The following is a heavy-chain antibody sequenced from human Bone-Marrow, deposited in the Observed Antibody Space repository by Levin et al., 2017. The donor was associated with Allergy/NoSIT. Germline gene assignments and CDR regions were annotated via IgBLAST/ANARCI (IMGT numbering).Heavy chain of an antibody. Sequence: AASVKVSCKASGGTFSSYAISWVRQAPGQGLEWMGGIIPIFGTANYAQKFQGRVTITADKSTSTAYMELSSLRSEDTAVYYCARDHGFDWLFSPSRSLYYYGMDVWGQGTTVTVSS. J-gene: IGHJ6*02. CDR3: ARDHGFDWLFSPSRSLYYYGMDV. CDR1: GGTFSSYA. CDR2: IIPIFGTA. V-gene: IGHV1-69*06. D-gene: IGHD3-9*01.